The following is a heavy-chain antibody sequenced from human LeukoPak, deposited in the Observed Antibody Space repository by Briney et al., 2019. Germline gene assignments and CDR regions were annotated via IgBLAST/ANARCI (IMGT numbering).Heavy chain of an antibody. D-gene: IGHD3-22*01. CDR3: ARGPPYMIVVVTPPDY. Sequence: GGSLRLSCAASGFTFSSYAMHWVRQAPGKGLEYVSAIRCNGGSTYYANSVKGRFTISRDNSKNTLYLQMGSLRAEDMAVYYCARGPPYMIVVVTPPDYWGQGTLVTVSS. CDR2: IRCNGGST. V-gene: IGHV3-64*01. J-gene: IGHJ4*02. CDR1: GFTFSSYA.